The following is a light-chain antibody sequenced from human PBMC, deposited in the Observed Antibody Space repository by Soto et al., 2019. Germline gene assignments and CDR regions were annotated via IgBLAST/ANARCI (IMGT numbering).Light chain of an antibody. Sequence: DIVMTQSPLSLPVTPGEPASISCRSSQSLLHSNGYNYLDWYLQKPGQSPQLLIYAGSNRASGVPDRFSGSGSATDFTLKISRVEAEDVGTYYCIQAVQTPRTFVPGTKLEIK. CDR1: QSLLHSNGYNY. V-gene: IGKV2-28*01. CDR2: AGS. J-gene: IGKJ2*01. CDR3: IQAVQTPRT.